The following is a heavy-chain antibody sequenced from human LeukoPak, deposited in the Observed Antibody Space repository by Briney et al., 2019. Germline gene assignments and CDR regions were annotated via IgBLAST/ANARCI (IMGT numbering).Heavy chain of an antibody. CDR3: ARRRNWEDYMDV. CDR1: RDSIINNDYS. Sequence: PSETLSLTCIVSRDSIINNDYSWDWIRQPPGKGLEWIGSIQNSGNRYSNLSFRSRVTLSIDTPKNQFSLKVSSVTAADTALYYCARRRNWEDYMDVWGEGTTVTVSS. D-gene: IGHD1-26*01. J-gene: IGHJ6*03. CDR2: IQNSGNR. V-gene: IGHV4-39*01.